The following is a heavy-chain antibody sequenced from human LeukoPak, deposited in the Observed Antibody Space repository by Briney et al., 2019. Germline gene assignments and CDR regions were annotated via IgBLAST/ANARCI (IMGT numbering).Heavy chain of an antibody. Sequence: PSEALSLTCTVSGDSVSNLFWSWIRQPPGKGLDWIGYIHYTGGTDYNPSLKSRVTISLATSNNQFSLRLSSVTAADTAFYYCAREGPLGKYYDYWGQGTLVTVSS. CDR1: GDSVSNLF. CDR3: AREGPLGKYYDY. CDR2: IHYTGGT. V-gene: IGHV4-59*02. J-gene: IGHJ4*02. D-gene: IGHD3-16*01.